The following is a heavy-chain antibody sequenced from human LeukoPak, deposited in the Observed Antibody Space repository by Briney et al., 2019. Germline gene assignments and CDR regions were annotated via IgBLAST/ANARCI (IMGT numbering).Heavy chain of an antibody. D-gene: IGHD3-22*01. J-gene: IGHJ4*02. Sequence: SGRSLRLSCVASGFTFDDYAMHWVRQAPGKGLEWVPGISWNSDTTGYADSVKGRFTISRDNAMKSLYLQMNSLRAEDTAFYYCAKSGGRSGYYYALDDWGQGTLVTVSS. CDR3: AKSGGRSGYYYALDD. CDR2: ISWNSDTT. V-gene: IGHV3-9*01. CDR1: GFTFDDYA.